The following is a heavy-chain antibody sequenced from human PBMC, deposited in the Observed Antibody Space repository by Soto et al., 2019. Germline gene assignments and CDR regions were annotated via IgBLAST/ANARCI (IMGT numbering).Heavy chain of an antibody. CDR3: ASFRSYYYDSSGYTNFDY. Sequence: ASVKGSCKASGYSFTNYGISWVRQAPGQGLEWMGWISAHNGVTYYAQKVQGRVTMTIDTSTSTAYMELSSLRSEDTAVYYCASFRSYYYDSSGYTNFDYWGQGTLVTVSS. J-gene: IGHJ4*02. CDR1: GYSFTNYG. D-gene: IGHD3-22*01. V-gene: IGHV1-18*01. CDR2: ISAHNGVT.